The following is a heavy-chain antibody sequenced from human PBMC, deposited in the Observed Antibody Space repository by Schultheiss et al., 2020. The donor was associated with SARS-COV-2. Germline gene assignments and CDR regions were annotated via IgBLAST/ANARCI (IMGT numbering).Heavy chain of an antibody. CDR1: GYSISSGYY. CDR3: ARGDKFDY. CDR2: IYHSGST. V-gene: IGHV4-38-2*02. Sequence: SETLSLTCTVSGYSISSGYYWGWIRQPPGKGLEWIGSIYHSGSTYYNPSLKSRVTISVDTSKNQFSLKLSSVTAADTAVYYCARGDKFDYWGQGTLVTVSS. J-gene: IGHJ4*02. D-gene: IGHD3-9*01.